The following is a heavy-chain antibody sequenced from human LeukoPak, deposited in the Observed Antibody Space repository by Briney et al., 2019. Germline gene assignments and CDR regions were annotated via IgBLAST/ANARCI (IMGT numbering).Heavy chain of an antibody. J-gene: IGHJ6*03. CDR3: ARQRADYYYYYVDV. CDR1: GGSINTANYY. V-gene: IGHV4-39*01. Sequence: SETLSLTCTVSGGSINTANYYWGWLRQPPGKGLEWIGSIYYSETTYDNPSLKSRVTISIETSKNQSSLRLSSVTASDTAVYYCARQRADYYYYYVDVWGEGTTVAVS. CDR2: IYYSETT.